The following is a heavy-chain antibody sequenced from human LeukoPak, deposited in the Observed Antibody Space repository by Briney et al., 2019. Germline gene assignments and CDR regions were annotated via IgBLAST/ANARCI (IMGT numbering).Heavy chain of an antibody. J-gene: IGHJ4*02. CDR3: AINGGGDSGYGNFDY. V-gene: IGHV3-9*01. D-gene: IGHD5-12*01. CDR2: INWNSDSI. CDR1: GFTFDDYA. Sequence: GGFLRLSCAASGFTFDDYAMHWVRQVPGKGLEWISGINWNSDSIGYADSAKGRFTTSRDNAKNSLYLQMNSLRAEDTAFYYCAINGGGDSGYGNFDYWGQGTLVTVSS.